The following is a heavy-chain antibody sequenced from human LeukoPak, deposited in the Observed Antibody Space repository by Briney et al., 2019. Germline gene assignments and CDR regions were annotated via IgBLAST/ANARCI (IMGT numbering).Heavy chain of an antibody. CDR1: GFTFSSYW. J-gene: IGHJ3*02. CDR2: IKQDGSEK. V-gene: IGHV3-7*01. Sequence: GGSLRLSCAASGFTFSSYWMSWVRQAPGKGLEWVANIKQDGSEKYYVDSVKGRFTISRDNAKNSLYLQMNSLRAEDTAVYYCARVESSWYRQHGAFDIWGQGTMVTVSS. CDR3: ARVESSWYRQHGAFDI. D-gene: IGHD6-13*01.